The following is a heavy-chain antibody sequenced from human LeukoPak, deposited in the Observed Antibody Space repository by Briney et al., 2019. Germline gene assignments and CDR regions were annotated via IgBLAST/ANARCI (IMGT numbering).Heavy chain of an antibody. D-gene: IGHD3-22*01. CDR2: ISAYNGNT. CDR3: ARGVYYYDSSGYLVYHGGYYFDY. V-gene: IGHV1-18*01. J-gene: IGHJ4*02. CDR1: GYTFTSYG. Sequence: GASVKVSCKASGYTFTSYGISWVRQAPGQGLEWMGWISAYNGNTNYAQKFQGRVTITADESTSTAYMELSSLRSEDTAVYYCARGVYYYDSSGYLVYHGGYYFDYWGQGTLVTVSS.